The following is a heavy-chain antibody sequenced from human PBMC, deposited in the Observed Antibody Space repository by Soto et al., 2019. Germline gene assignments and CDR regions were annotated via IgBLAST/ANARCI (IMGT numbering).Heavy chain of an antibody. D-gene: IGHD4-17*01. Sequence: QITLEESGPTLVKPTQTLTLTCTFSGFSLSTTGVGVGWIRQPRGKALEWLALIYWDDDKRYSPSLKSRLTITKDTSKNQVVLTMTNMDPVDTATYYWAHRRISDGDYTAFDIWGQGTMVTVSS. J-gene: IGHJ3*02. CDR1: GFSLSTTGVG. CDR2: IYWDDDK. CDR3: AHRRISDGDYTAFDI. V-gene: IGHV2-5*02.